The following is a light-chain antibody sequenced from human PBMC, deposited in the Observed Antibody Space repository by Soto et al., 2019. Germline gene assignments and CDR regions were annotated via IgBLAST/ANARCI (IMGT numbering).Light chain of an antibody. Sequence: QSALTQPPSASGSPGQSVTISCTGTSTNVGGYNYVSWYQQHPGTAPKLMIYEISNRPSGVPDRFSGSKSGTTASLTVSGLQAEADDDYYCSSYAGSNNLVFGGGTKLTVL. CDR2: EIS. CDR3: SSYAGSNNLV. V-gene: IGLV2-8*01. CDR1: STNVGGYNY. J-gene: IGLJ2*01.